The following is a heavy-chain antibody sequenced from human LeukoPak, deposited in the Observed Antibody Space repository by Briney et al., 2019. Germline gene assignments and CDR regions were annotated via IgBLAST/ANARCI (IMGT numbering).Heavy chain of an antibody. V-gene: IGHV3-23*01. Sequence: PGGSLRLSCAASGFTFSSYAMSWVRQAPGKGLEWVSAISGSGGSTYYADSVKGRFTISRDNSKNTLYLQMNSLRAEDTAVYYCAKDQGYYDFWSGYSAYWGQGTLVTVSS. CDR1: GFTFSSYA. CDR2: ISGSGGST. J-gene: IGHJ4*02. D-gene: IGHD3-3*01. CDR3: AKDQGYYDFWSGYSAY.